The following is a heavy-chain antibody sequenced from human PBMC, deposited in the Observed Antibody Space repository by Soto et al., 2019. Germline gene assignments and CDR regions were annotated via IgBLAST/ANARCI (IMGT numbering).Heavy chain of an antibody. V-gene: IGHV1-18*01. J-gene: IGHJ4*02. D-gene: IGHD6-13*01. CDR3: ARGTRLAAAGKSVDY. Sequence: KKTGASVKVSCKASGYTFTSYGVSWVRQAPGQGLEWMGWISAYNGNTNYAQKLQGRVTMTTDTSTSTAYMELRSLRSDDTAVYYCARGTRLAAAGKSVDYWGQGTLVTVSS. CDR1: GYTFTSYG. CDR2: ISAYNGNT.